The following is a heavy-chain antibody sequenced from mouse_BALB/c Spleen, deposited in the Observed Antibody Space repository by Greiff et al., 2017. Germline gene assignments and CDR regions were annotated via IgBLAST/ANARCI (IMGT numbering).Heavy chain of an antibody. Sequence: EVKLVESGAELVKPGASVKLSCTASGFNIKDTYMHWVKQRPEQGLEWIGRIDPANGNTKYDPKFQGKATITADTSSNTAYLQLSSLTSEDTAVYYCARGWDDAMDYWGQGTSVTVSS. V-gene: IGHV14-3*02. CDR3: ARGWDDAMDY. D-gene: IGHD4-1*01. CDR2: IDPANGNT. CDR1: GFNIKDTY. J-gene: IGHJ4*01.